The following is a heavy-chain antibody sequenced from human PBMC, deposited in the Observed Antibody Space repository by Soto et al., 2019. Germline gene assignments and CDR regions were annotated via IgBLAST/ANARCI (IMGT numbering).Heavy chain of an antibody. Sequence: LRLSCAASGFTFDDYAMHWVRQAPGKGLEWVSGISWNSGSIGYADSVKGRFTISRDNAKNSLYLQMNSLRAEDTALYYCAKEGMVREQPYYYYYYMDVWGKGTTVTVSS. J-gene: IGHJ6*03. V-gene: IGHV3-9*01. CDR2: ISWNSGSI. CDR1: GFTFDDYA. D-gene: IGHD3-10*01. CDR3: AKEGMVREQPYYYYYYMDV.